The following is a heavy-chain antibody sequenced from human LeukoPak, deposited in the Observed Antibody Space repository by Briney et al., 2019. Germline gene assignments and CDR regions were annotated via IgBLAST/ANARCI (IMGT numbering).Heavy chain of an antibody. CDR2: ISYDGRGK. CDR3: ARERSGYDHQY. V-gene: IGHV3-30*04. Sequence: GGSLRLSCTASGFTFGDYAMGWVRQAPGKGLEWVTLISYDGRGKYYADSVKGRFTISRDNSENMLYLQMNSLRPEDTAVYYCARERSGYDHQYWGQGTLVTVSS. D-gene: IGHD5-12*01. J-gene: IGHJ4*02. CDR1: GFTFGDYA.